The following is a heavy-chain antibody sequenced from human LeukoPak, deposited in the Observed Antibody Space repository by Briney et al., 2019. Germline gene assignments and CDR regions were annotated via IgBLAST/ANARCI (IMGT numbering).Heavy chain of an antibody. CDR1: GYSFTSYW. Sequence: GESLKISCKGSGYSFTSYWIGWVRQMPGKGLEWMGIIYPGDSDTRYSPSFQGQVTISADKSISTAYLQWSSLKASDTAMYYCARQTTVTCDAFDIWGQGTMVAVSS. J-gene: IGHJ3*02. CDR3: ARQTTVTCDAFDI. CDR2: IYPGDSDT. D-gene: IGHD4-17*01. V-gene: IGHV5-51*01.